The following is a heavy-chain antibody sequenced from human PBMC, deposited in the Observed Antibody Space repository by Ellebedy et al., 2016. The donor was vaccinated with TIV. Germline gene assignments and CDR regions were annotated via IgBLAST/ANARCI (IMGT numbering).Heavy chain of an antibody. CDR2: FYNSVNT. J-gene: IGHJ4*02. V-gene: IGHV4-59*08. CDR1: GGSISSYY. D-gene: IGHD3-10*01. Sequence: MPSETLSFTCTVSGGSISSYYWSWIRQPPGKGLEWIVYFYNSVNTIYNPSLKSRVSMSVDTSKNQVSLKLRSVTAEDTAVYYCARFFESGSTGDYWGQGTLVTVSS. CDR3: ARFFESGSTGDY.